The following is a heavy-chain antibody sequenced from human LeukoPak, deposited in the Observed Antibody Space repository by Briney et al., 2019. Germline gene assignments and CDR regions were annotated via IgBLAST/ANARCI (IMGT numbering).Heavy chain of an antibody. CDR2: ISSSSTYT. CDR3: VRAVMVSRGFDSRGYSQD. CDR1: GFTISDSY. J-gene: IGHJ4*02. V-gene: IGHV3-11*06. D-gene: IGHD3-22*01. Sequence: GGSLRLYCAASGFTISDSYMSWIRQAPGKGLEWVSYISSSSTYTEYAGSVKGRFTISRDNAKNSLYLQMNSLRDADTAVYYCVRAVMVSRGFDSRGYSQDWGQGSLVTVSS.